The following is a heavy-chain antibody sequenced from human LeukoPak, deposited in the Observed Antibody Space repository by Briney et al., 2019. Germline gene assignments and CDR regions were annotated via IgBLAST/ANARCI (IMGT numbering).Heavy chain of an antibody. Sequence: GGSLRLSCAASGFTVSSNYMSWVRQAPGKGLEWVSVIYSGGSTYYADSVKGRFTISRDNSKNTPYLQMNSLRAEDTAVYYCARARVYSSGRRSRYYFDYWGQGTLVTVSS. CDR1: GFTVSSNY. CDR2: IYSGGST. V-gene: IGHV3-66*01. D-gene: IGHD6-19*01. CDR3: ARARVYSSGRRSRYYFDY. J-gene: IGHJ4*02.